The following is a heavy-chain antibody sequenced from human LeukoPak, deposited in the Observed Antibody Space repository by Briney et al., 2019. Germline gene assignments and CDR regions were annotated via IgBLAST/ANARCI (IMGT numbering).Heavy chain of an antibody. D-gene: IGHD6-6*01. Sequence: ASVKVSCKASGYTFTGYYMHSVRQAPGQGLEWMGWINPNSGGTNYAQKFQGRVTMTRDTSISTAYMELSRLRSDDTAVYYCASWGDQQLGGSYFDYWGQGTLVTVSS. CDR1: GYTFTGYY. J-gene: IGHJ4*02. CDR3: ASWGDQQLGGSYFDY. CDR2: INPNSGGT. V-gene: IGHV1-2*02.